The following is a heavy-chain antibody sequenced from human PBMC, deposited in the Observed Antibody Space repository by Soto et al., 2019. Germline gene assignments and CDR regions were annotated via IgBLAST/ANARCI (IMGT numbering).Heavy chain of an antibody. CDR3: ARDPSTGSADY. J-gene: IGHJ4*02. CDR1: GFTFDDFA. Sequence: GSLRLSCAASGFTFDDFALNWVRQAPGKGLEWVSTISSDGDNTHYADSVKGRLTISRDNSRRMLYLQMNSLKVDDTAVYYCARDPSTGSADYWGQGTVVTVSS. CDR2: ISSDGDNT. V-gene: IGHV3-23*01. D-gene: IGHD3-9*01.